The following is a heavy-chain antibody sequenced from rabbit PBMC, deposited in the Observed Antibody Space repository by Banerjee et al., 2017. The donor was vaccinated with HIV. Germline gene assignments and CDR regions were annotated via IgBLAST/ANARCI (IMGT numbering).Heavy chain of an antibody. D-gene: IGHD4-1*01. CDR2: IYAGSSAYT. V-gene: IGHV1S45*01. J-gene: IGHJ4*01. CDR1: GFSFSHKYV. CDR3: ARDLAGVIGWNFNL. Sequence: QEQLVESGGGLVQPEGSLTLTCKASGFSFSHKYVMCWVRQAPGKGLEWIGCIYAGSSAYTYYASWAKGRFTISKTSSTTVTLQMTSLTAADTATYLCARDLAGVIGWNFNLWGPGTLVTVS.